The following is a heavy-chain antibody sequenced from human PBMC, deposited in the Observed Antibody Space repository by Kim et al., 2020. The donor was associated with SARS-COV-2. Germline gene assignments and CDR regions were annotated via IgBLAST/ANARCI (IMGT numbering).Heavy chain of an antibody. CDR1: GFTFSSYD. D-gene: IGHD3-16*02. J-gene: IGHJ4*02. Sequence: GGSLRLSCAASGFTFSSYDMHWVRQATGKGLEWVSAIGTAGDPYYPGSVKGRFTISRENAKNSLYLQMNSLRAGDTAVYYCARAYVWGSYRYTDYYFDYWGQGTLVTVSS. CDR3: ARAYVWGSYRYTDYYFDY. CDR2: IGTAGDP. V-gene: IGHV3-13*05.